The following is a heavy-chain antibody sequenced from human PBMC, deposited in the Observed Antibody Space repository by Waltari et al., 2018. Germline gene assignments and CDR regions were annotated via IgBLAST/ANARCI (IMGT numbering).Heavy chain of an antibody. CDR2: IYYSGST. CDR3: ARDRLYGNYEVDY. Sequence: QVQLQESGPGLVKPSQTLSLTCTVSGGSISSGGYYWSWIRQHPGKGLEWIGYIYYSGSTYSNPSLKSRVTISVDTSKNQFSLKLSSVTAADTAVYYCARDRLYGNYEVDYWGQGTLVTVSS. D-gene: IGHD4-17*01. J-gene: IGHJ4*02. CDR1: GGSISSGGYY. V-gene: IGHV4-31*03.